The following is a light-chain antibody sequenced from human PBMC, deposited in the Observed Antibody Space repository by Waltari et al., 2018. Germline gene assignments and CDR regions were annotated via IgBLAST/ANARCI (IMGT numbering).Light chain of an antibody. J-gene: IGKJ2*01. V-gene: IGKV4-1*01. Sequence: DIVMTQSPDSLAVSLGERATINCKSSQTVLYNYNNKNHLAWFQQKPGQPPKLLISWGSTRESGVPDRFSGSGSGTAFTLTISNLQAEDEAVYYCQQYFSYPRTFGLGTKVEI. CDR1: QTVLYNYNNKNH. CDR2: WGS. CDR3: QQYFSYPRT.